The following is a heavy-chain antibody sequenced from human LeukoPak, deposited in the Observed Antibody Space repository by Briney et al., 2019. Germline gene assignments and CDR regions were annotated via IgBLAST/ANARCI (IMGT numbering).Heavy chain of an antibody. D-gene: IGHD2-15*01. CDR3: ARTLGYCSGGSCPRYYYGMDV. Sequence: GGSLRLSCAASGFTFSSYAMPWVRQAPGKGLEWVAVISYDGSNKYYADSVKGRFTISRDNSKNTLYLQMNSLRAEDTAVYYCARTLGYCSGGSCPRYYYGMDVWGQGTTVTVSS. CDR1: GFTFSSYA. CDR2: ISYDGSNK. V-gene: IGHV3-30-3*01. J-gene: IGHJ6*02.